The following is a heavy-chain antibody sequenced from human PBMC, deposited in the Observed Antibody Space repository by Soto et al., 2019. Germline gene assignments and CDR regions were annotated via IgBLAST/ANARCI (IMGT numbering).Heavy chain of an antibody. J-gene: IGHJ6*02. CDR2: ISAYNGNT. D-gene: IGHD2-15*01. CDR3: ARGVESSGGTYYYYYGMDV. V-gene: IGHV1-18*04. CDR1: GYTFTSYG. Sequence: ASVKVSCKASGYTFTSYGISWVRQAPGQGLEWMGWISAYNGNTNYAQKLQGRVTMTTDTSTSTAYMELRSLRSDDTAVYYCARGVESSGGTYYYYYGMDVWGQGTTVTVS.